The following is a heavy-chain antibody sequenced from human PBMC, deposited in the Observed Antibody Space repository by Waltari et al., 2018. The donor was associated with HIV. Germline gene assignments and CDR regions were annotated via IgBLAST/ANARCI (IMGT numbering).Heavy chain of an antibody. CDR3: VRQRTVTTFSYYYLDV. V-gene: IGHV4-34*02. J-gene: IGHJ6*03. CDR1: GGSFNNYY. D-gene: IGHD4-4*01. CDR2: INQRGRT. Sequence: QVQLQQWGAGLVKPSDTLSLTCAVSGGSFNNYYWNWIRQSPGKGLGWIGEINQRGRTNYNPSLESRVTMSVDTSKNQFSLKLTSMTAADSAVYYCVRQRTVTTFSYYYLDVWGKGTTVTVSS.